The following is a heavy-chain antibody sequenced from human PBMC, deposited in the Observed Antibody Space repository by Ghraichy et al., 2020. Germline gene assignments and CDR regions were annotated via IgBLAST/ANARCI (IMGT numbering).Heavy chain of an antibody. V-gene: IGHV3-23*01. J-gene: IGHJ4*02. CDR2: ISGCGETP. CDR3: AQGDGSGSYFFDF. D-gene: IGHD3-10*01. CDR1: GFTFNTCA. Sequence: GGSLRLSCAASGFTFNTCAMAWVRQAPGKGLEWVSAISGCGETPYYADSVKGRFSISRDNSQNTLYLQMNSLRPDDTAAYYCAQGDGSGSYFFDFWGQGTLVTVAS.